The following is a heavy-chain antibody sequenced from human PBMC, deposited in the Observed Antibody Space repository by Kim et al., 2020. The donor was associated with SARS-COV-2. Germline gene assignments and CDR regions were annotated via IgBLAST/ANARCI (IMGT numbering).Heavy chain of an antibody. V-gene: IGHV3-30*07. Sequence: VKGRFTIYRDNSRNTLYLQMNSLRAEDTAVYYCAREFPAARPYYYYGMDVWGQGTTVTVSS. CDR3: AREFPAARPYYYYGMDV. J-gene: IGHJ6*02. D-gene: IGHD6-6*01.